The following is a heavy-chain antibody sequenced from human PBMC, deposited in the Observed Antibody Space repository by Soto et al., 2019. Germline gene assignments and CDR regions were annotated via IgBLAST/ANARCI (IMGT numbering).Heavy chain of an antibody. Sequence: QVQLVESGGGVVQPGRSLRLSCAASGFTFSSYAMHWVRQAPGKGLEWVAVISYDGSNKYYADSVKGRFTITRDNSKNTLYLQMNSLRDEDTAVDYCARGVVVPEIWFDPWGQGTLVTVSS. CDR3: ARGVVVPEIWFDP. CDR2: ISYDGSNK. J-gene: IGHJ5*02. CDR1: GFTFSSYA. V-gene: IGHV3-30-3*01. D-gene: IGHD2-2*01.